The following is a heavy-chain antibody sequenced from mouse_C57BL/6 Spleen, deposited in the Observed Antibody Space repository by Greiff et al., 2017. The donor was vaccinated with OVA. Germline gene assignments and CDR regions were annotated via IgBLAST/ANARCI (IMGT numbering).Heavy chain of an antibody. CDR2: INPGSGGT. V-gene: IGHV1-54*01. Sequence: QVQLQQSGAELVRPGTSVKVSCKASGYAFTNYLIEWVKQRPGQGLEWIGVINPGSGGTNYNEKFKGKATLTADKSSSTAHMQLSSLTSEDSAVYFCARYRDVSYFDYWGQGTTLTVSS. CDR3: ARYRDVSYFDY. CDR1: GYAFTNYL. J-gene: IGHJ2*01.